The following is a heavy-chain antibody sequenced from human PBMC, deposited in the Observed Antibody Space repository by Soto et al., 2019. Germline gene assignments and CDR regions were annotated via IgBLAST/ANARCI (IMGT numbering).Heavy chain of an antibody. CDR3: AKEERHSGYIIDY. V-gene: IGHV3-30*18. D-gene: IGHD5-12*01. Sequence: PGVSLRLSCEASGFSFSGYGMHWVRQAPGKGLEWVSFVSYEGSNKYYADSVKGRFTISKDNSKNTLNLQMNSLRAEDTAVYYSAKEERHSGYIIDYWGQGTVVTVSS. J-gene: IGHJ4*02. CDR1: GFSFSGYG. CDR2: VSYEGSNK.